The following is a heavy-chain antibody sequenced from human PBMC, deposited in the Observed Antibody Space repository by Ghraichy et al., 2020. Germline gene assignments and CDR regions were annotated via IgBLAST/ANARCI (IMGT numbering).Heavy chain of an antibody. CDR2: ISAGGHNP. Sequence: GGSLRLSCASSGFSLINDALVWVRQAAGKGLEWVAGISAGGHNPAYSDSVKGRFSISRDISKSLLNLQMSSLTGEDTAVYFCAKGSGVFLLGAWGKGTTVIVSS. V-gene: IGHV3-23*01. CDR1: GFSLINDA. CDR3: AKGSGVFLLGA. D-gene: IGHD2-15*01. J-gene: IGHJ6*04.